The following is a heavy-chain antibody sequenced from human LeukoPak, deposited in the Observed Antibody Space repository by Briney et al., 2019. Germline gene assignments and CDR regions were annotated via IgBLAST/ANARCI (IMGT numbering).Heavy chain of an antibody. D-gene: IGHD2-15*01. CDR3: AKGYSGGCSGGSCYRYYYYYMDV. J-gene: IGHJ6*03. V-gene: IGHV3-23*01. CDR2: ISGSGGST. CDR1: GFTFSSYG. Sequence: PGGSLRLSCAASGFTFSSYGMSWVRQAPGKGLEWVSAISGSGGSTYYADSVKGRFTISRDNSKNTLYLQMNSLRAEDTAVYYCAKGYSGGCSGGSCYRYYYYYMDVWGKGTTVTISS.